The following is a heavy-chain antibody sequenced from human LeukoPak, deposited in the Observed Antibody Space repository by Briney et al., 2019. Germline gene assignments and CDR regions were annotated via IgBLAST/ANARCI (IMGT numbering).Heavy chain of an antibody. CDR3: ARGLGGIDYDSSRGAFDI. V-gene: IGHV4-30-4*01. CDR1: GGSISSYY. D-gene: IGHD3-22*01. Sequence: SETLSLTCTVSGGSISSYYWSWIRQPPGKGLEWIGYIFYSGSTYYNLSLKSRVTISVDTSKNQFSLKLSSVTAADTAVYYCARGLGGIDYDSSRGAFDIWGQGTMVTVSS. CDR2: IFYSGST. J-gene: IGHJ3*02.